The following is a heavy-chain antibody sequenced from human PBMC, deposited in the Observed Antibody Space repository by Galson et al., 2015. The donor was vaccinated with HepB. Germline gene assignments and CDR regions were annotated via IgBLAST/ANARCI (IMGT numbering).Heavy chain of an antibody. D-gene: IGHD6-13*01. V-gene: IGHV3-53*01. CDR2: IYSGGST. J-gene: IGHJ4*02. CDR3: ASSTAAGTGPGY. Sequence: SLRLSCAASGFTVSSNYMSWVRQAPGKGLEWVSVIYSGGSTYYADYVKGRFTISRDNSKNTLYLQMNSLRAEDTAVYYCASSTAAGTGPGYWGQGTLVTVSS. CDR1: GFTVSSNY.